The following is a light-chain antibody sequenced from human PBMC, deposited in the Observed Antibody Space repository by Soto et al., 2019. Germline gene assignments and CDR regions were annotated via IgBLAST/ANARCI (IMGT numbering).Light chain of an antibody. CDR1: SSDIGAYNF. J-gene: IGLJ2*01. V-gene: IGLV2-14*03. CDR3: TSLTTSNTMI. Sequence: QSALTQPASVSGSPGQSITISCTGTSSDIGAYNFVSWYQQHPGKAPKLMLYDVNIRPSGVSNRFSGSKSGNTASLTISGLQAEDEADYYCTSLTTSNTMILGGGTKVTVL. CDR2: DVN.